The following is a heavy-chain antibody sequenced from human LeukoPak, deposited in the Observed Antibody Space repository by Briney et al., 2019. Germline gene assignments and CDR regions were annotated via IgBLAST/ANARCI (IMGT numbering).Heavy chain of an antibody. CDR3: ATYTQVRLPFEC. CDR2: IYYSGST. J-gene: IGHJ4*02. V-gene: IGHV4-39*07. CDR1: GGSISSYY. D-gene: IGHD3-10*01. Sequence: SETLSLTCTVSGGSISSYYWGWIRQPPGKGLEWIGSIYYSGSTYYNPSLKSRVTISVDTSKNQFSLKLSSVTAADTAVYYCATYTQVRLPFECWGQGTLVTVSS.